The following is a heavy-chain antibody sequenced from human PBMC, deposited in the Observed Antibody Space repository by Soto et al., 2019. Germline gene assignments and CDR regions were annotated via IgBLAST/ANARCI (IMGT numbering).Heavy chain of an antibody. CDR1: GDSVSSNTAS. CDR3: AKGDNLGPKTGYAFDP. V-gene: IGHV6-1*01. CDR2: TYFRSKWYN. D-gene: IGHD5-12*01. Sequence: TLSLTCAISGDSVSSNTASWNWIRQSPSRGLEWLGRTYFRSKWYNDYAVSVKSRIIINPDTSNNQFSLQLNSVTPEDTAVYFCAKGDNLGPKTGYAFDPWGQGIVVTVSS. J-gene: IGHJ5*02.